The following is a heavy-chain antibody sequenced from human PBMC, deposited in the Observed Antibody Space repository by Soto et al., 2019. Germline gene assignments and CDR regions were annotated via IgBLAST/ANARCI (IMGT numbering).Heavy chain of an antibody. J-gene: IGHJ6*02. D-gene: IGHD2-15*01. CDR1: GYTFTSYY. V-gene: IGHV1-46*01. Sequence: ASVKVSCKASGYTFTSYYMHWVRQATGQGLEWMGIINPSGGSTNYAQKFQGRVTITADKSTSTAYMELSSLRSEDTAVYYCARGHGGSWDYYYYGMDVWGQGTTVTVSS. CDR3: ARGHGGSWDYYYYGMDV. CDR2: INPSGGST.